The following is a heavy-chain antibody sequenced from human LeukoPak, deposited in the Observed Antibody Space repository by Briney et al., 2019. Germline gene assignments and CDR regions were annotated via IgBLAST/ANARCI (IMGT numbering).Heavy chain of an antibody. CDR3: ARDGYYGSGKRGDY. CDR1: GFTFSSYS. J-gene: IGHJ4*02. D-gene: IGHD3-10*01. CDR2: ISSSGTYI. Sequence: GGSLRLSCAASGFTFSSYSMSWVRQAPGKGLGWVSSISSSGTYIYYADSVKGRFTISRDNAKNSLYLQMNSLRAEDTAVYYCARDGYYGSGKRGDYWGRGTLVTVSS. V-gene: IGHV3-21*01.